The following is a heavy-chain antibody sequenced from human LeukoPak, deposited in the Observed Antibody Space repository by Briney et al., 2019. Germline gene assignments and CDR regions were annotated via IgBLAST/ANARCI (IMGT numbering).Heavy chain of an antibody. D-gene: IGHD3-22*01. J-gene: IGHJ5*02. Sequence: GASVKVSCKASGGTFISYAISWVRQAPGQGLEWMGGIIPIFGTANYAQKFQGRVTITADESTSTAYMELSGLRSEDTAVYYCARDFDDSSGRGRPGWFDPWGQGTLVTVSS. CDR2: IIPIFGTA. CDR1: GGTFISYA. CDR3: ARDFDDSSGRGRPGWFDP. V-gene: IGHV1-69*13.